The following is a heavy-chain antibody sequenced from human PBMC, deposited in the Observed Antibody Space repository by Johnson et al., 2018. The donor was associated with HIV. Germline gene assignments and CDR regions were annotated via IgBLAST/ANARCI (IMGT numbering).Heavy chain of an antibody. CDR1: GFTFDHYA. J-gene: IGHJ3*02. CDR2: IGWDGFTI. Sequence: VQLVESGGGLVQPGRSLRLSCAASGFTFDHYAMHWVRQGPGKGLEWVAGIGWDGFTIGYVDSVKGRFTISRDDATNSLYLQMHSLRTEDTALYYCARGERFGGTQEAFDIWGQGTMVTVSS. CDR3: ARGERFGGTQEAFDI. D-gene: IGHD1-26*01. V-gene: IGHV3-9*01.